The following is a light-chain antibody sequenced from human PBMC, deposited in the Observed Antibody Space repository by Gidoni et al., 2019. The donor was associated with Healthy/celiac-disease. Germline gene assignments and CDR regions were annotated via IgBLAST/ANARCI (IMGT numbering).Light chain of an antibody. J-gene: IGKJ1*01. CDR2: KAS. V-gene: IGKV1-5*03. CDR1: QSISSW. Sequence: DIQMTQYPSTLSASVGDRVTITCRASQSISSWLAWYQQKPGKAPKLLIYKASSLESGVPSRFSGSGSGTEFTLTISSLQPDDFATYYCQQYNSYSQTWTFGQGTKVEIK. CDR3: QQYNSYSQTWT.